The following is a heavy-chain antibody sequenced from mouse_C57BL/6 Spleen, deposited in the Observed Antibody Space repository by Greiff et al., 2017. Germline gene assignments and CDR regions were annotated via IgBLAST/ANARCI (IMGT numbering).Heavy chain of an antibody. J-gene: IGHJ4*01. Sequence: QVQLQQSGAELVRPGASVKLSCKASGYTFTDYYINWVKQRPGQGLEWIARIYPGSGNTYYNEKFTGKATLTAEKSSSTAYMQLSSLTSEDSAVYFCARGGYYGNLYYAMDYWGQGTSVTVSS. D-gene: IGHD2-1*01. CDR3: ARGGYYGNLYYAMDY. CDR1: GYTFTDYY. V-gene: IGHV1-76*01. CDR2: IYPGSGNT.